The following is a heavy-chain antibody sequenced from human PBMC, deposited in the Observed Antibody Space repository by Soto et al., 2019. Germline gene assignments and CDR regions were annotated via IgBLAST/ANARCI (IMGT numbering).Heavy chain of an antibody. Sequence: DVQLVESGGGLVQPGRSLRLSCAASGFKFSDYWMSWVRQAPGKGLEWVGNIKHDTSEAHYADSVKGRFTITRDNIKNLLFLQMNGLRSDDTASYYCARDGLLFSGPYRPSRFDYWGLGTLVTVSS. CDR2: IKHDTSEA. CDR1: GFKFSDYW. CDR3: ARDGLLFSGPYRPSRFDY. J-gene: IGHJ4*02. V-gene: IGHV3-7*03. D-gene: IGHD3-16*02.